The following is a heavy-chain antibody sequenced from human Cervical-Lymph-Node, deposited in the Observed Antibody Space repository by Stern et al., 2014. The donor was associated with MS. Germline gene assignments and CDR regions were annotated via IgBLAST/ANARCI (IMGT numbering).Heavy chain of an antibody. V-gene: IGHV1-69*01. CDR1: GGTFSSYA. J-gene: IGHJ4*02. Sequence: QVQLVQSGAELKKPGASVKGSCKASGGTFSSYAISWVRQAPGQGLEWMGGIIPIFGTANYAEKFQGRGTITADESTSTAYMELSSLRSEDTAVYYCARGFYVWGSYRNFDYWGQGTLVTVSS. D-gene: IGHD3-16*02. CDR3: ARGFYVWGSYRNFDY. CDR2: IIPIFGTA.